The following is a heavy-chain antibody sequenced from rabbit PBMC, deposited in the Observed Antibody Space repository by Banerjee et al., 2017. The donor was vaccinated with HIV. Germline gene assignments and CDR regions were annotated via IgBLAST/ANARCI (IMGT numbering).Heavy chain of an antibody. D-gene: IGHD4-1*01. V-gene: IGHV1S40*01. J-gene: IGHJ3*01. CDR2: IAGSGSGFT. Sequence: QSLEESGGGLVQPEGSLALTCKASGFDLSSSDYICWVRQAPGKGLEWISCIAGSGSGFTYSATWAKGRFTISKTSSTTVTLQMSSLTAADTDTYFCARDLDDVIGWNFGWWGQGTLVTVS. CDR3: ARDLDDVIGWNFGW. CDR1: GFDLSSSDY.